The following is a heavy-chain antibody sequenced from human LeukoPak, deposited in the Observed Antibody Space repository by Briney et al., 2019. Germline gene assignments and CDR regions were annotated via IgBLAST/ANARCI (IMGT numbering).Heavy chain of an antibody. Sequence: ASVKVSCKASGYTFTSYGISWVRQAPGQGLEWMGWISAYNGNTNYARKLQGRVTMTTDTSTSTAYMELRSLRSDDTAVYYCARESGSSGWYGLVYWGQGTLVTVSS. D-gene: IGHD6-19*01. CDR1: GYTFTSYG. J-gene: IGHJ4*02. CDR3: ARESGSSGWYGLVY. CDR2: ISAYNGNT. V-gene: IGHV1-18*01.